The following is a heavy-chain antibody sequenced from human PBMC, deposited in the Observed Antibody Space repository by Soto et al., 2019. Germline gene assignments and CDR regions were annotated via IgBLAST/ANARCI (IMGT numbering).Heavy chain of an antibody. Sequence: GDSVKVSCKASGYTFPSSYIHWVRRAPGQGLEWMGWISAYNGNTYYAQKFQGRVSLTTDTSTSTAYMELRSLTSDDTALYYCTRGVGPVPLTIDYWGQGTLVTVSS. CDR2: ISAYNGNT. V-gene: IGHV1-18*04. J-gene: IGHJ4*02. D-gene: IGHD7-27*01. CDR1: GYTFPSSY. CDR3: TRGVGPVPLTIDY.